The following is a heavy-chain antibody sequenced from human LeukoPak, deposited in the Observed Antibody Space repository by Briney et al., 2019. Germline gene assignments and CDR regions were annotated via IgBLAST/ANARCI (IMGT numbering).Heavy chain of an antibody. J-gene: IGHJ4*02. D-gene: IGHD2-2*01. CDR3: ASQNPIVVVPAAKGHFFDY. Sequence: GSSVKVSCKASGGTFSSYAISWVRQAPGQGLEWMGGIIPIFGTANYAQKFQGRVTITADESTSTAYMELSSLRSGDTAVYYCASQNPIVVVPAAKGHFFDYWGQGTLVTVSS. V-gene: IGHV1-69*01. CDR2: IIPIFGTA. CDR1: GGTFSSYA.